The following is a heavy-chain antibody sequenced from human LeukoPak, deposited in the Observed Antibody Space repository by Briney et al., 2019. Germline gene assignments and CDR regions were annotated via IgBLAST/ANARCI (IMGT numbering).Heavy chain of an antibody. CDR3: AKEGFYYDILTGYLDY. CDR1: GFTFSSYA. V-gene: IGHV3-23*01. J-gene: IGHJ4*02. D-gene: IGHD3-9*01. Sequence: GGSLRLSCAATGFTFSSYAMSWVRQSPGRGLEWVSAISSSDGSTYYADSVKGRFTISRDNSKNTLYLQMNSLRAEDTAVYYCAKEGFYYDILTGYLDYWGQGTLVTVSS. CDR2: ISSSDGST.